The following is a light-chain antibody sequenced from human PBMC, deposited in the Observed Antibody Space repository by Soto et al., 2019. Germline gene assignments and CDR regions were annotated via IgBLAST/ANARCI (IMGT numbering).Light chain of an antibody. CDR3: QQYGSSPLT. Sequence: EIVLTQSPGTLSLSPGERATLSCRASQSVSSNYLAWYQQKPGQARRLLIYGVSSRATGIPDRFSGSGYGSDFTLTISRLEPEDFALYHCQQYGSSPLTFGGGTKAEIK. CDR2: GVS. V-gene: IGKV3-20*01. CDR1: QSVSSNY. J-gene: IGKJ4*01.